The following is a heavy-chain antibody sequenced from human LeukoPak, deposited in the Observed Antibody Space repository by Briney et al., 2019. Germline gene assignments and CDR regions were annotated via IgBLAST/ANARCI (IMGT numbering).Heavy chain of an antibody. D-gene: IGHD5-24*01. J-gene: IGHJ5*02. CDR2: IKQDGSEK. CDR1: GFTFSNYW. CDR3: ARASDPWLQLT. V-gene: IGHV3-7*05. Sequence: GGSLRLSCAASGFTFSNYWMIWVRQAPGKGLEWVGDIKQDGSEKRYADSVRGRFTISRDNAQTSLYLQMNSLRAEDTAVYYCARASDPWLQLTWGQGTLVTVSS.